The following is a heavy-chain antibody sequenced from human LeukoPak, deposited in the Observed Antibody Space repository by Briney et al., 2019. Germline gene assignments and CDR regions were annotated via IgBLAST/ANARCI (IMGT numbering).Heavy chain of an antibody. CDR1: GFTFSDYY. D-gene: IGHD6-19*01. J-gene: IGHJ4*02. CDR3: TRITVVAGNTYLADY. CDR2: ISGSSSYT. Sequence: GGSLRLSCAASGFTFSDYYMSWIRQVPGKGLEWVSYISGSSSYTNYADSVKGRFTISRDNANNSLYLQMNSLRAEDTAVYYCTRITVVAGNTYLADYWAREPWSPSPQ. V-gene: IGHV3-11*03.